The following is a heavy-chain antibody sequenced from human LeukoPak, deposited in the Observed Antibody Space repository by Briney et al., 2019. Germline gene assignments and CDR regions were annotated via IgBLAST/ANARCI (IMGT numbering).Heavy chain of an antibody. D-gene: IGHD5-24*01. CDR3: AREGGDGYLYYYYYMDV. J-gene: IGHJ6*03. V-gene: IGHV3-21*01. CDR2: ISSSSSYI. CDR1: GSTVGSNH. Sequence: GGSLRLSCAASGSTVGSNHLTWVRQAPGKGLEWVSSISSSSSYIYYADSVKGRFTISRDNAKNSLYLQMNSLRAEDTAVYYCAREGGDGYLYYYYYMDVWGKGTTVTVSS.